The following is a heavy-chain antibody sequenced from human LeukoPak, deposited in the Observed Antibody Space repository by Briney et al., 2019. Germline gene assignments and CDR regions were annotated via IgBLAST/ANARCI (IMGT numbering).Heavy chain of an antibody. J-gene: IGHJ4*02. CDR2: ISAYNGNT. V-gene: IGHV1-18*01. CDR3: ARDRRYSYGSRAYEFDY. Sequence: ASVKVSCKASGYTFSNFAMSWVRQAPGQGLEWMGWISAYNGNTNYAQKFQGRVTMTTDTSTSIAYMELRSLRSDDTAVYYCARDRRYSYGSRAYEFDYWGQGTLVTVSS. D-gene: IGHD5-18*01. CDR1: GYTFSNFA.